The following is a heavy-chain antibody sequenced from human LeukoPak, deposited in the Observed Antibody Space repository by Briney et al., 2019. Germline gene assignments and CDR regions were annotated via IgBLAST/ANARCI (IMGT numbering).Heavy chain of an antibody. CDR3: ARDGLKDYYDSSGYD. CDR1: GFTFSSYS. J-gene: IGHJ4*02. Sequence: PGGSLTLSCAASGFTFSSYSMNWVRQAPGKGLEWVSSISSSSSYIYYADSVKGRFTISRDNAKNSLYLQMNSLRAEDTAVYYCARDGLKDYYDSSGYDWGQGTLVTVSS. CDR2: ISSSSSYI. D-gene: IGHD3-22*01. V-gene: IGHV3-21*01.